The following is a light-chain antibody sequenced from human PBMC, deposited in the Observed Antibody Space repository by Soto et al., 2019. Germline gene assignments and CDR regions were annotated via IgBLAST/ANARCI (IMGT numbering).Light chain of an antibody. Sequence: EIVWTHSPCTLSLSPLERATLSCRSSQSLTSDYLAWYQQKPGQTPRLLIHGASSRATGIPDRFSGSGSGTDFTLTISRLEPEDSAVYYCQQSGRPFGQGTKVDIK. V-gene: IGKV3-20*01. J-gene: IGKJ1*01. CDR1: QSLTSDY. CDR3: QQSGRP. CDR2: GAS.